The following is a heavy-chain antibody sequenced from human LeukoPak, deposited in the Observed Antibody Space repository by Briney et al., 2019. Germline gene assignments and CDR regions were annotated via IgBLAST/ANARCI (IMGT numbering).Heavy chain of an antibody. J-gene: IGHJ3*02. Sequence: GASVKVSCKASGYTFTSYGISWVRQAPGQGLEWMGWISAYNGNTNYAQKFQGRVTITADESTSTAYMELSSLRSEDTAVYYCAREAPGGAPPAFDIWGQGTMVTVSS. V-gene: IGHV1-18*01. CDR1: GYTFTSYG. CDR2: ISAYNGNT. D-gene: IGHD1-26*01. CDR3: AREAPGGAPPAFDI.